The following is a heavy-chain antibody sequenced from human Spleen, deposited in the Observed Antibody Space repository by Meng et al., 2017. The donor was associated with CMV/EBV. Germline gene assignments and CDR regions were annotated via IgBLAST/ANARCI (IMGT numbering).Heavy chain of an antibody. CDR2: IIPIFGTA. CDR3: ARRGNWGDAIDI. D-gene: IGHD7-27*01. Sequence: SVKVSCKASGGTFSSYAISWVRQAPGQGLEWMGGIIPIFGTANYAQKFQGRVTITTDESTSTAYMELSSLRSEDTAVYYCARRGNWGDAIDIWGQGTMVTVSS. J-gene: IGHJ3*02. V-gene: IGHV1-69*05. CDR1: GGTFSSYA.